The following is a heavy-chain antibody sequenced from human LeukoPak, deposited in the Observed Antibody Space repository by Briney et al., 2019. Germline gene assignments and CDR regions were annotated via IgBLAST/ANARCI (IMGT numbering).Heavy chain of an antibody. D-gene: IGHD2-2*01. J-gene: IGHJ4*02. CDR2: INPNSGGT. CDR1: GYTFTGYF. Sequence: VASVKVSCKASGYTFTGYFMHWVRQAPGQGLEWMGWINPNSGGTNYAQKFQGRVTMTRDTSLSTAYMELSRLRSDDTAVYYCASSIVYCSSTSCYFNWGQGTLVIVSS. CDR3: ASSIVYCSSTSCYFN. V-gene: IGHV1-2*02.